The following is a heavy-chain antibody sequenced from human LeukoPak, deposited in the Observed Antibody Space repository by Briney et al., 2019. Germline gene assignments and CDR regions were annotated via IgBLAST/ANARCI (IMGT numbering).Heavy chain of an antibody. J-gene: IGHJ3*02. V-gene: IGHV4-30-4*01. D-gene: IGHD2-2*02. CDR2: IYFSGST. CDR1: GGSISSGDYY. Sequence: PSRTLSLTCTVSGGSISSGDYYRSWIRQPPGKGLEWIGYIYFSGSTYYNPSLKIRVTISVDTSKNQFSLKLSSVTAADTAVYYCARYSIGYCSSTSCYSDAFDIWGQGTMVTVSS. CDR3: ARYSIGYCSSTSCYSDAFDI.